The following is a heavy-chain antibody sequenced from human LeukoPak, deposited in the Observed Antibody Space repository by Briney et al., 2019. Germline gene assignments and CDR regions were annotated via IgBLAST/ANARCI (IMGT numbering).Heavy chain of an antibody. CDR3: ARAFVGGYDGGKAFDI. Sequence: ASVKVSCKASGYTFSSYAMNWVRQAPGQGLEWMGWINTNTGNPTYAQGFTGRFVFSLDTSVSTAYLQISSLKAEDTAVYYCARAFVGGYDGGKAFDIWGQGTMVTVSS. CDR2: INTNTGNP. J-gene: IGHJ3*02. CDR1: GYTFSSYA. V-gene: IGHV7-4-1*02. D-gene: IGHD5-12*01.